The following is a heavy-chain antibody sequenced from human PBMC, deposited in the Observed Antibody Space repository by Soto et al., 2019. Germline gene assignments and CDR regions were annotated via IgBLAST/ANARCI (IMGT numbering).Heavy chain of an antibody. D-gene: IGHD2-15*01. CDR3: ARGIATGELDP. CDR1: GYTFTSYG. J-gene: IGHJ5*02. V-gene: IGHV1-18*04. CDR2: ISAYNGNT. Sequence: ASVKVPCKASGYTFTSYGISWVRQAPGQGLEWMGWISAYNGNTKSSQKFQDRVIITRDTSASTAYMDLSSLRSEDTAVYYCARGIATGELDPWGQGTLVTVSS.